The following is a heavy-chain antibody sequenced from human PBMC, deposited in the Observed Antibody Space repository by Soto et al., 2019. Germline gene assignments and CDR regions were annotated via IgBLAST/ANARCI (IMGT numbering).Heavy chain of an antibody. CDR2: IYYSGNS. J-gene: IGHJ5*02. CDR3: ASTGSPNWFDP. V-gene: IGHV4-30-4*01. Sequence: SETLSLTCTVSGASISSGDYYWSWIRQSPGKGLEWIAYIYYSGNSGYNPSLKSRVTISVDTSKNQFSLKLNSVTAADTAVYYCASTGSPNWFDPWGQGSLVTVSS. CDR1: GASISSGDYY.